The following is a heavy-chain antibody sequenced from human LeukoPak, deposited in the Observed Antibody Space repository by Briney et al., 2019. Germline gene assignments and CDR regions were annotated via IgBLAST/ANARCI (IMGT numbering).Heavy chain of an antibody. J-gene: IGHJ4*02. CDR3: ARIWGAAGTIFDY. V-gene: IGHV4-59*01. D-gene: IGHD6-13*01. CDR2: IYYSGST. Sequence: PSETLSLTCTVSGGSISSYYWSRIRQPPGKGLEWIGYIYYSGSTNYNPSLKSRVTISVDTSKNQFSLKLSSVTAADTAVYYCARIWGAAGTIFDYWGQGTLVTVSS. CDR1: GGSISSYY.